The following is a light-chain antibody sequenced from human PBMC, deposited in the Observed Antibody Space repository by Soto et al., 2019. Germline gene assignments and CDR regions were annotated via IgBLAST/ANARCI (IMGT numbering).Light chain of an antibody. CDR2: DAS. CDR1: QTISTW. J-gene: IGKJ1*01. CDR3: QQYYDFRT. Sequence: DIQVTQSPPTVSASVGDRVTITCRASQTISTWLAWYQQKPGKAPKLLIYDASSLEVGVPSRFSGSGSRTEFTLTISSLQPDDYGTYYCQQYYDFRTFGQGTKVAIK. V-gene: IGKV1-5*01.